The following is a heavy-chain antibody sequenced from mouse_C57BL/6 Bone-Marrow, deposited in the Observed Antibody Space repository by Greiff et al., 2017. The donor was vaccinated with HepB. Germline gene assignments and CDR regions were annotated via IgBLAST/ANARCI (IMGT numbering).Heavy chain of an antibody. CDR3: ARASYYYGSSSFGY. CDR2: INPGSGGT. V-gene: IGHV1-54*01. CDR1: GYAFTNYL. J-gene: IGHJ2*01. D-gene: IGHD1-1*01. Sequence: QVQLQQSGAELVRPGTSVKVSCKASGYAFTNYLIEWVKQRPGQGLEWIGVINPGSGGTNYNEKFKGKATLTAAKSSSPAYMQLSRLTSEDSAVYFCARASYYYGSSSFGYWGQGTTLTVSS.